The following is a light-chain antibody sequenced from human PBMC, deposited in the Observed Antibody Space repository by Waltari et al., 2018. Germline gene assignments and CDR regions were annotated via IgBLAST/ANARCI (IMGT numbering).Light chain of an antibody. V-gene: IGKV3-15*01. CDR2: GAS. J-gene: IGKJ4*01. CDR3: QQYKT. CDR1: QSVSSN. Sequence: EIVMTQSPATLSVSPGARATLSCRASQSVSSNLAWYQQKPGQAPRLLIYGASTRATGIPARFSGSGSGTEFTLTISSLQSEDFAVYYCQQYKTFGGGTKVEIK.